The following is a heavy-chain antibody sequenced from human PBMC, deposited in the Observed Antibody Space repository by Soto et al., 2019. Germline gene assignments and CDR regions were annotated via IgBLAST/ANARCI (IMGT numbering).Heavy chain of an antibody. CDR1: GGSISSYY. V-gene: IGHV4-59*01. J-gene: IGHJ6*03. D-gene: IGHD3-3*01. CDR2: IYYSGST. CDR3: ARGLRFLEWSPSLASPNYYYYMDV. Sequence: PSETLSLTCRISGGSISSYYWSWIRQPPGKGLEWIGYIYYSGSTNYNPSLKSRVTISVDTSKNQFSLKLSSVTAADTAVYYCARGLRFLEWSPSLASPNYYYYMDVWGKGTTVTVSS.